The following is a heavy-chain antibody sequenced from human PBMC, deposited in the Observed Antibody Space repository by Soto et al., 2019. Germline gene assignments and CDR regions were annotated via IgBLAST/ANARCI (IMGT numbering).Heavy chain of an antibody. CDR2: ISGYNGLT. CDR1: GYTFSNYG. V-gene: IGHV1-18*04. D-gene: IGHD3-10*01. J-gene: IGHJ4*02. Sequence: QVQLVQSGDEVKKSGASVKVSCKASGYTFSNYGISWVRQAPGKGLEWMGWISGYNGLTAYAQNVQGRVTMTIDTPTRTVFMELTRLRSNDTAVYYCPRDEGIRGFDSWGQGTLVTVSS. CDR3: PRDEGIRGFDS.